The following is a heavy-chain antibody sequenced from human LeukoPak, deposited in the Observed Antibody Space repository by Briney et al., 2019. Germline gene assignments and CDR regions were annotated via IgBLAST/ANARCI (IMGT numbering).Heavy chain of an antibody. CDR3: ARGLELSRSWFDP. D-gene: IGHD1-7*01. CDR1: GGTFSSYA. J-gene: IGHJ5*02. CDR2: IIPIFGTA. V-gene: IGHV1-69*13. Sequence: SVKVSCKASGGTFSSYAISWVRQAPGQGLEWMGGIIPIFGTANYAQKFQGRVMITADESTSTAYMELSSLRSEDTAVYYCARGLELSRSWFDPWGQGTLVTVSS.